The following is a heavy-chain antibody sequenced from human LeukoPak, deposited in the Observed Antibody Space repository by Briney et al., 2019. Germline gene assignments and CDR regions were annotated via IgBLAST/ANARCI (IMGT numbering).Heavy chain of an antibody. D-gene: IGHD3-3*01. CDR3: ARAQSGFWSGYCFDY. V-gene: IGHV3-7*01. Sequence: GGSLRLSCAASEFTFSTSWMTWVRQAPGKGLEWVANIKQDGSEKYYVDSVKGRFAVSRDNAKNSLYLQMNSLRAEDTAVYYCARAQSGFWSGYCFDYWGQGTLVTVSS. CDR2: IKQDGSEK. J-gene: IGHJ4*02. CDR1: EFTFSTSW.